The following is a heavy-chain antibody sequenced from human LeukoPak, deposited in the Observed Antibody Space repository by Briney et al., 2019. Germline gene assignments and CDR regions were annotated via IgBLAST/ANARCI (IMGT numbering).Heavy chain of an antibody. V-gene: IGHV3-66*01. CDR1: GFTVSSNY. J-gene: IGHJ3*02. CDR2: IYSGGST. D-gene: IGHD6-19*01. CDR3: ATLAVAGAENAFDI. Sequence: PGGSLRLSCAASGFTVSSNYMSWVRQAPGKGLEWVSVIYSGGSTYYADSVKGRFTISRDNSKNTLHLQMNSLRAEDTAVYYCATLAVAGAENAFDIWGQGTMVTVSS.